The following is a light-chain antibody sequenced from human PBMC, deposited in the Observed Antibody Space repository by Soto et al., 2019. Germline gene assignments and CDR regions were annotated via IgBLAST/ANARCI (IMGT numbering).Light chain of an antibody. Sequence: MVMTQSPFSLPVTXXQPAXISCMSSPSLIHIDGNTYLNWFQQRPGQSXXRLIYKVSNRDSGVPDRFSGSGSGTDFTLSISRVEADDVGVYYCMQGISFTFGQGTKVDIK. J-gene: IGKJ1*01. CDR1: PSLIHIDGNTY. V-gene: IGKV2-30*02. CDR3: MQGISFT. CDR2: KVS.